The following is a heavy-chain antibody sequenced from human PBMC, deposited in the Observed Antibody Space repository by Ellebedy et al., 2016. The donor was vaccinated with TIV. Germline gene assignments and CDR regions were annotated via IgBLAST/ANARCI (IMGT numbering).Heavy chain of an antibody. D-gene: IGHD5-18*01. V-gene: IGHV1-2*02. Sequence: AASVKVSCKASGYSFTGSYLHWVRQAPGQGPEWMGWINPNSGGTNFAQKFQGRVTMTTDTSISPAYMALSRLRSDDTAVYFCASPKFSYDYYYFDYWGQGTLVTVSS. CDR1: GYSFTGSY. CDR2: INPNSGGT. CDR3: ASPKFSYDYYYFDY. J-gene: IGHJ4*02.